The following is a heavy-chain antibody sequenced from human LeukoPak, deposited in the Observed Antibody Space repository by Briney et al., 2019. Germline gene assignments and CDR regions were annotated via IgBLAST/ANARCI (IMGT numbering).Heavy chain of an antibody. CDR3: ARSAMIADDALDI. CDR1: GYSFTSYW. D-gene: IGHD3-22*01. Sequence: PGESLKISCKGSGYSFTSYWIGWVRQMPGKGLEWMGIIYPGDSDTRYSPSFQGQVTTSADKSISTAYLQWSSLKASDTAMYYCARSAMIADDALDIWGQGTMVTVSS. J-gene: IGHJ3*02. CDR2: IYPGDSDT. V-gene: IGHV5-51*01.